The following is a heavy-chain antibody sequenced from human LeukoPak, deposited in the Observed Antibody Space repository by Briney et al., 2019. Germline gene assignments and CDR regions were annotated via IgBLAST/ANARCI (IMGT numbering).Heavy chain of an antibody. V-gene: IGHV1-2*02. CDR1: GCTLTGYY. Sequence: ASVKVSCKASGCTLTGYYMHWVRQAPGQGLDCMGWINPNSGGTNYAQKFQGRVTMTRDTSISTAYMELSRLRSDDTALYYCANFEVLPAAIHGCWFDPWGQGTLITVSS. CDR3: ANFEVLPAAIHGCWFDP. D-gene: IGHD2-2*02. J-gene: IGHJ5*02. CDR2: INPNSGGT.